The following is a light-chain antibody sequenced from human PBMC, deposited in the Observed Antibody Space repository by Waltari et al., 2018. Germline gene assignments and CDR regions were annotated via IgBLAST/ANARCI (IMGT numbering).Light chain of an antibody. J-gene: IGLJ2*01. V-gene: IGLV1-47*01. CDR1: TSNIGGNY. CDR3: AAWDDSLSGPV. CDR2: RND. Sequence: QSALTQPPSASGAPGQRVPISCSGSTSNIGGNYVYLYQQLPGAAPKLLIYRNDQRPSGVPDRFSGSKSGTSASLTISGLRSEDEADYFCAAWDDSLSGPVFGGGTKLAVL.